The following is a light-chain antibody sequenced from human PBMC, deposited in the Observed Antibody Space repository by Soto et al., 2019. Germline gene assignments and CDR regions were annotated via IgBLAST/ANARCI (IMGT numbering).Light chain of an antibody. CDR3: SSYTSTTTLYI. J-gene: IGLJ1*01. Sequence: QSALTQPASVSGSPGQSITISCTGTSSDIGGYKYVSWYQQHPGKAPKVIIYDVTYRPSGVSDRFSGSKSGNTASLTISGLQAEDEADYYCSSYTSTTTLYIFGTGTKLTV. CDR1: SSDIGGYKY. V-gene: IGLV2-14*03. CDR2: DVT.